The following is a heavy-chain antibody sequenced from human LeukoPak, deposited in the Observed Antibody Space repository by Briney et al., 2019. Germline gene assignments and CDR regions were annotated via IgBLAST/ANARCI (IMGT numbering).Heavy chain of an antibody. Sequence: SETLSLTCTVSGGSISSYYWSWIRQPPGKGLEWIGYIYYSGSTNYNPSLKSGVTISVDTSRTQFSLKLSSVTAADTAVYYCARLIYYYDSSGYYYGNAFDICGQGTMVTVSS. CDR3: ARLIYYYDSSGYYYGNAFDI. V-gene: IGHV4-59*01. J-gene: IGHJ3*02. CDR2: IYYSGST. CDR1: GGSISSYY. D-gene: IGHD3-22*01.